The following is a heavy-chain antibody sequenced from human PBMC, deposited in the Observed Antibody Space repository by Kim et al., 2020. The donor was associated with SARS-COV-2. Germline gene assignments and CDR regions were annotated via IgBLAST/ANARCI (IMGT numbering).Heavy chain of an antibody. J-gene: IGHJ6*03. Sequence: SETLSLTCTASGGSISSSSYYWGWIRQPPGKGLEWIGSIYYSGSTYYNPSLNSLVTISVDTSKNQFPQKLSSVTAADTAVYYCARHGLTREYSSGWKPLYYYYCLVDVWGEGTAVT. CDR1: GGSISSSSYY. D-gene: IGHD6-19*01. CDR3: ARHGLTREYSSGWKPLYYYYCLVDV. CDR2: IYYSGST. V-gene: IGHV4-39*01.